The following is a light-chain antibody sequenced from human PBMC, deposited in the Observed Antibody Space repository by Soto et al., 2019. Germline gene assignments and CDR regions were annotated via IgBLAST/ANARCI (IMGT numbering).Light chain of an antibody. CDR1: SSNIGAGYD. CDR2: GNS. J-gene: IGLJ2*01. Sequence: QAVGTQPPSVSGAPGKRVTISGTGSSSNIGAGYDVHWYQQLPGTAPKLLIYGNSNRPSGVPDRFSGSKSGTSASLAITGLQAEDEADYYCQSYDSSPAVVFGGGTKLTVL. V-gene: IGLV1-40*01. CDR3: QSYDSSPAVV.